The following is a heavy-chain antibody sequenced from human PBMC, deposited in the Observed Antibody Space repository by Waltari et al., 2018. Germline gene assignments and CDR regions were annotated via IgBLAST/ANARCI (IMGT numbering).Heavy chain of an antibody. V-gene: IGHV4-4*07. CDR1: GGSIRGFF. CDR2: VFTSGGP. Sequence: QVHLQESGPGLVKPSETLSLTCLVSGGSIRGFFWSWVRQPAGKGLEWIGRVFTSGGPNYNPSLKSRVTVSLDTAKNQFSLNLISLTAADTGVYYCARHRRLRNKYYYDLDVWGQGTTVSLSS. CDR3: ARHRRLRNKYYYDLDV. D-gene: IGHD3-16*01. J-gene: IGHJ6*02.